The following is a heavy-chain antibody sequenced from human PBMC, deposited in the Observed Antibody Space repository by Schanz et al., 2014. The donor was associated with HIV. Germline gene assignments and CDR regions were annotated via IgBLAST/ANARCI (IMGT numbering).Heavy chain of an antibody. V-gene: IGHV1-8*01. CDR3: ARVPTHYYGSGSYYPFDY. J-gene: IGHJ4*02. CDR1: GYTFTSYD. D-gene: IGHD3-10*01. Sequence: QVQLEQSGAEVKKPGASVKVSCKASGYTFTSYDINWVRQATGQGLEWMGWMNPNSGNTAYAQKFQGRVTMTRNTSITTAYMELTGLRSEDTAVYFCARVPTHYYGSGSYYPFDYWGQGTLVAVSS. CDR2: MNPNSGNT.